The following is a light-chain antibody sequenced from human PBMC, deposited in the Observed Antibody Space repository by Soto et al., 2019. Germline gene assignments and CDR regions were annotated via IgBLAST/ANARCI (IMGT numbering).Light chain of an antibody. CDR2: GAS. J-gene: IGKJ1*01. V-gene: IGKV3-15*01. CDR1: QSVSSN. Sequence: EIVMTQSPTPLSVSPGERATLSRRASQSVSSNLAWYQQKPGQAPRLLIYGASTRATGIPARFSGSGSGTEFTLTISSLQSEDFAVYYCQQYNNWFWTFGQGTKVDNK. CDR3: QQYNNWFWT.